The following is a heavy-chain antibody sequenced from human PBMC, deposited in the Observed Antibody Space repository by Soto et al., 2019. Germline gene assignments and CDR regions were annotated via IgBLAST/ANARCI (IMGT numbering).Heavy chain of an antibody. D-gene: IGHD6-13*01. CDR3: ARVAGAAAGPPGFEY. Sequence: EVQLVESGGGLVKPGGSLRLSCAASGFTFSSYSMNWVRQAPGKGLEWVSSISSSSSYIYYADSVKGRFTISRDNAKNSLYLQMNSLRAEDTAVYYCARVAGAAAGPPGFEYWGQGTLVTVSS. CDR2: ISSSSSYI. CDR1: GFTFSSYS. V-gene: IGHV3-21*01. J-gene: IGHJ4*02.